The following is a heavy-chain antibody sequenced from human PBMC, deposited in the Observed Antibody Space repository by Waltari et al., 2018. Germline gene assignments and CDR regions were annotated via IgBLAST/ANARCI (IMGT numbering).Heavy chain of an antibody. CDR3: ARGRDSRSGWFYYYYYGMDV. CDR1: GYTFTSYD. D-gene: IGHD6-19*01. V-gene: IGHV1-8*03. CDR2: MNPNSGNT. J-gene: IGHJ6*02. Sequence: QVQLVQSGAEVKKPGASVKVPCKAYGYTFTSYDINGVRQATGQRLEWMGWMNPNSGNTGYAQKFQGRVTITRNTSISTAYMELSSLRSEDTAVYYCARGRDSRSGWFYYYYYGMDVWGQGTTVTVSS.